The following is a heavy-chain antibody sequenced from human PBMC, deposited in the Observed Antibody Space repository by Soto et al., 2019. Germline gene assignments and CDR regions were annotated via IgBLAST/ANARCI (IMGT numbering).Heavy chain of an antibody. CDR1: GGTFGIYA. V-gene: IGHV1-69*12. J-gene: IGHJ6*02. Sequence: QVQLVQSGAEVKKPGSSVKVSCKASGGTFGIYAITWVRQAPGQGLEWMGGIIAFSDIVNYTQKLQGRVTITADESTNTAYMDLSSLRSEDTAIYYCARSLYSSRWYHSGNSYYYYGMDVWGQGTTVTVSS. CDR3: ARSLYSSRWYHSGNSYYYYGMDV. D-gene: IGHD6-13*01. CDR2: IIAFSDIV.